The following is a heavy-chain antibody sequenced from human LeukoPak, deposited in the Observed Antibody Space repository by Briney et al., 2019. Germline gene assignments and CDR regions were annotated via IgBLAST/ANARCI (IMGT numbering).Heavy chain of an antibody. D-gene: IGHD2-2*01. CDR3: ARDWYGYCSSTSCYLNWFDP. J-gene: IGHJ5*02. CDR1: GYTFTSFG. Sequence: ASVKVSCKASGYTFTSFGISWVRQAPGQGLEWMGWISAYNGNTNYAQKLQGRVTMTTDTSTSTAYMELRSLRSDDTAVYYCARDWYGYCSSTSCYLNWFDPWGQGTLVTVSS. CDR2: ISAYNGNT. V-gene: IGHV1-18*01.